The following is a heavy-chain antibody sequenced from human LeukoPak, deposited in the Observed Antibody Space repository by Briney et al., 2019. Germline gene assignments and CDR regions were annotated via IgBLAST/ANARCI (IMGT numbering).Heavy chain of an antibody. CDR2: IWYGGSNT. V-gene: IGHV3-30*02. D-gene: IGHD2-2*02. CDR1: GFTFSTYG. Sequence: GGSLRLSCAASGFTFSTYGMHWVRQAPGKGLEWVVVIWYGGSNTYYADSVKGRFTISGDNSKNTLYLQMNSLRAEDTAVYYCAKDRSHTLLGAFDIWGQGTMVTVSS. J-gene: IGHJ3*02. CDR3: AKDRSHTLLGAFDI.